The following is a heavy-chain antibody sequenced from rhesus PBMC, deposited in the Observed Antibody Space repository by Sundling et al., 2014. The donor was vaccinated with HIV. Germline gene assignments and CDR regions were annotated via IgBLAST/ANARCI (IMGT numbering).Heavy chain of an antibody. Sequence: QVQLQESGPAVVKPSETLSLTCAVSGASISSSNWWTWIRQSPGKGLEWIGNIYGSRGSTEYNPSLNSRVAVSKDTTKNQLSLKLSSVTAADTAVYYCARDGNVDTATVMSYYYSGSNTYYSLDSGAKGSSSPSPQ. J-gene: IGHJ6*01. CDR2: IYGSRGST. CDR3: ARDGNVDTATVMSYYYSGSNTYYSLDS. V-gene: IGHV4-93*01. CDR1: GASISSSNW. D-gene: IGHD5-12*01.